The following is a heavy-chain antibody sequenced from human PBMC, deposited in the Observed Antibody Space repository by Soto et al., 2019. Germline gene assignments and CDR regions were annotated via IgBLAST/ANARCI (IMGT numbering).Heavy chain of an antibody. D-gene: IGHD6-19*01. CDR3: AKDQAFGILIAVAGGNFSPFDY. CDR1: GFTFSSYA. Sequence: GESLKISCAASGFTFSSYAMSWVRQAPGKGLEWVSAISGSGGSTYYADSVKGRFTISRDNSKNTLYLQMNSLRAEDTAVYYCAKDQAFGILIAVAGGNFSPFDYWGQGTLVTVSS. J-gene: IGHJ4*02. V-gene: IGHV3-23*01. CDR2: ISGSGGST.